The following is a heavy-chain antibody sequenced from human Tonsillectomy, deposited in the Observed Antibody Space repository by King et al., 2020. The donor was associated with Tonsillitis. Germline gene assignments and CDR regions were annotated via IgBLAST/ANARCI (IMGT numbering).Heavy chain of an antibody. CDR3: ARHVPSVPYYGSGSYYAEPNAFDI. D-gene: IGHD3-10*01. CDR2: SYYRGST. CDR1: GGSISSSSYY. V-gene: IGHV4-39*01. Sequence: VQLQESGPGLVKPSETLSLTCTVSGGSISSSSYYWGWIRQPPGKGLEWIGSSYYRGSTYYNPSLKSRVTISVDKSKKQLSLKLSSVTAADTAVYYCARHVPSVPYYGSGSYYAEPNAFDIWGQGTLVTVSS. J-gene: IGHJ3*02.